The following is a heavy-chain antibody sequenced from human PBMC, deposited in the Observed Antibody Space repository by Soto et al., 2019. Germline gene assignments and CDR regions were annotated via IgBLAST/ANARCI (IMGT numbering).Heavy chain of an antibody. CDR3: AKDLGYCPGGSCSLPEY. V-gene: IGHV3-23*01. J-gene: IGHJ4*02. CDR1: GFTFSNFA. CDR2: ISDNGVGT. D-gene: IGHD2-15*01. Sequence: GGSLRLSCAASGFTFSNFAMTWVRQAPGKGLEWVSSISDNGVGTYYSDSVKGRFTISRDNSKNTLSLQMNSLRSEDTAVYYCAKDLGYCPGGSCSLPEYWGQGTLVTVSS.